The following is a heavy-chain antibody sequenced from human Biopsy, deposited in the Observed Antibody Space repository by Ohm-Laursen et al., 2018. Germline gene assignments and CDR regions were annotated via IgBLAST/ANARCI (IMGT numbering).Heavy chain of an antibody. D-gene: IGHD3-22*01. Sequence: SETLSLTCTVSGGSLSTYYWSWIRQPAGKGLEWIGRISSSGSTNYNPSLRSRVTLSMDTSKNQFSLKLSSVTAADTAMYYCAAYYYDSSGYFYAFHYWGQGTLVTVSS. CDR3: AAYYYDSSGYFYAFHY. V-gene: IGHV4-4*07. J-gene: IGHJ4*02. CDR2: ISSSGST. CDR1: GGSLSTYY.